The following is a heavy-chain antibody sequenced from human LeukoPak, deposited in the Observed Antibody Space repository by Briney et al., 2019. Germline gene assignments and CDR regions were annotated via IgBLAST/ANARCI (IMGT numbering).Heavy chain of an antibody. Sequence: RSSETLSLTCTVSGGSISTYYWSWIRQPPGKGLEWIGYIYNSGTTNYNPSLKRRVTISVDTSKNQFSLKLSSVTAADTAVYYCARHSHYYDSSGYYYWGSYNWFDPWGQGTLVTVSS. CDR3: ARHSHYYDSSGYYYWGSYNWFDP. CDR2: IYNSGTT. CDR1: GGSISTYY. D-gene: IGHD3-22*01. V-gene: IGHV4-59*08. J-gene: IGHJ5*02.